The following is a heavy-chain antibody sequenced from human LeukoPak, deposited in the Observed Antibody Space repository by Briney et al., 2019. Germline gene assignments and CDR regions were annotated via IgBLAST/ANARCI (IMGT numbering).Heavy chain of an antibody. D-gene: IGHD3-22*01. V-gene: IGHV1-69*05. CDR1: GGTFSSYA. Sequence: SVKVSCKASGGTFSSYAISWVRQAPGQGLEWMGGIIPIFGTANYAQKLQGRVTMTTDTSTSTAYMELRSLRSDDTAVYYSARSSIVVGTLNWFDPWGQGTLVTVSS. CDR2: IIPIFGTA. J-gene: IGHJ5*02. CDR3: ARSSIVVGTLNWFDP.